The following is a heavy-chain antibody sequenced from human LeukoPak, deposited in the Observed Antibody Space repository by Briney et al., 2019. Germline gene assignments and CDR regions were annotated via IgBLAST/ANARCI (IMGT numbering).Heavy chain of an antibody. Sequence: SETLSLTCTVSGGSISSSSYYWGWIRQPPGKGLEWIGSIYYSGSTYYNPSLKSRVTISVDTSKNQFSLKLSSVTAADTAVYYCARRSAGGAAGAFDYWGQGTLVTVSS. CDR1: GGSISSSSYY. CDR2: IYYSGST. D-gene: IGHD6-13*01. J-gene: IGHJ4*02. CDR3: ARRSAGGAAGAFDY. V-gene: IGHV4-39*01.